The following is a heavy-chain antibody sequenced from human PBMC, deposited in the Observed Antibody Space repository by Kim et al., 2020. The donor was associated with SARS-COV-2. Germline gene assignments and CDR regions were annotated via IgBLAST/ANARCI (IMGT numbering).Heavy chain of an antibody. CDR2: INHSGST. CDR3: ARGRSARQDY. V-gene: IGHV4-34*01. Sequence: SETLSLTCAVYGGSFSGYYWSWIRQPPGKGLEWIGEINHSGSTNYNPSLKSRVTISVDTSKNQFSLKLSSVTAADTAVYYCARGRSARQDYWGQGTLVTVSS. CDR1: GGSFSGYY. J-gene: IGHJ4*02.